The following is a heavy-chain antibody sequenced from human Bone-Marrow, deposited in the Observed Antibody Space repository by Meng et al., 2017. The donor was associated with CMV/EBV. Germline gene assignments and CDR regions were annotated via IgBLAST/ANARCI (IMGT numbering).Heavy chain of an antibody. Sequence: GASLKISCAASGFTFSSYAMHWVRQAPGKGLEWVAVISYDGSNKYYADSVKGRFTISRDNSKNTLYLQMNSLRAEDTAVYYCARTRVRFLEWPPQDYWGQGTLVTVS. CDR3: ARTRVRFLEWPPQDY. CDR1: GFTFSSYA. CDR2: ISYDGSNK. V-gene: IGHV3-30*04. D-gene: IGHD3-3*01. J-gene: IGHJ4*02.